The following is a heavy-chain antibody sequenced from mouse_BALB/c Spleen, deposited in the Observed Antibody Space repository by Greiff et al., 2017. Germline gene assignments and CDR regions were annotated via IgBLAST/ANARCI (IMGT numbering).Heavy chain of an antibody. Sequence: DVKLVESGGGLVKPGGSLKLSCAASGFTFSSFGMHWVRQAPEKGLEWVAYISSGSSTIYYADTVKGRFTISRDNPKNTLFLQMTSLRSEDTAMYYCARKTLHGYYFDYWGQGTTLTVSS. CDR2: ISSGSSTI. D-gene: IGHD1-3*01. CDR3: ARKTLHGYYFDY. J-gene: IGHJ2*01. CDR1: GFTFSSFG. V-gene: IGHV5-17*02.